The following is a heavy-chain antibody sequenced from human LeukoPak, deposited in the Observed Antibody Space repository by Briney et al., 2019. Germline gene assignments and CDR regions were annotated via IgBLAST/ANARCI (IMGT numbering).Heavy chain of an antibody. Sequence: PSETLSLTCAVSGGSISSGGYSWSWIRQPPGKGLEWIGYIYHSGSTYYNPSLKSRVTISVDRSKNQFSLKLSSVTAADTAVYYCARRSSWSTSPFDPWGQGTLVTVSS. D-gene: IGHD6-13*01. V-gene: IGHV4-30-2*01. CDR1: GGSISSGGYS. CDR3: ARRSSWSTSPFDP. CDR2: IYHSGST. J-gene: IGHJ5*02.